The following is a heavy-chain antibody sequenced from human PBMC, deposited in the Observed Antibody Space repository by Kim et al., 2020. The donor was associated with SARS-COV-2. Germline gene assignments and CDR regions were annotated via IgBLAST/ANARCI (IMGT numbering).Heavy chain of an antibody. Sequence: ASVKVSCKASGYTFTGYYMHWVRQAPGQGLEWMGWINPNSGGTNYAQKFQGRVTMTRDTSISTAYMELSRLRSDDTAVYYCARDRYDFWSGGYYGMDVWGQGTTVTVSS. CDR3: ARDRYDFWSGGYYGMDV. D-gene: IGHD3-3*01. J-gene: IGHJ6*02. CDR2: INPNSGGT. V-gene: IGHV1-2*02. CDR1: GYTFTGYY.